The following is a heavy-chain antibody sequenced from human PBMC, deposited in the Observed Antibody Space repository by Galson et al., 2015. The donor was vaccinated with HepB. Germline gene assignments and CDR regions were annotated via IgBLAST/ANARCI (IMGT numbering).Heavy chain of an antibody. Sequence: LRLSCAASGFTFSSYSMNWVRQAPGKGLEWVSYISSSSSTIYYADSVKGRFTISRDNAKNSLYLQMNSLRAEDTAVYYCARGQGIAVAVFAFDIWGQGTMVTVSS. J-gene: IGHJ3*02. CDR1: GFTFSSYS. D-gene: IGHD6-19*01. V-gene: IGHV3-48*01. CDR2: ISSSSSTI. CDR3: ARGQGIAVAVFAFDI.